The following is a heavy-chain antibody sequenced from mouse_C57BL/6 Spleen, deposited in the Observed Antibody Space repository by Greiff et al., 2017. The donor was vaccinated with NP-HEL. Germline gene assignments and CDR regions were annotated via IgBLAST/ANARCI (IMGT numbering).Heavy chain of an antibody. CDR1: GYTFTDYE. J-gene: IGHJ2*01. D-gene: IGHD1-1*01. CDR2: IDPETGGT. V-gene: IGHV1-15*01. CDR3: PYYYGSSFDY. Sequence: QVHVKQSGAELVRPGASVTLSCKASGYTFTDYEMHWVKQTPVHGLEWIGAIDPETGGTAYNQKFKGKAILTADKSSSTAYMELRSLTSEDSAVYYCPYYYGSSFDYWGQGTTLTVSS.